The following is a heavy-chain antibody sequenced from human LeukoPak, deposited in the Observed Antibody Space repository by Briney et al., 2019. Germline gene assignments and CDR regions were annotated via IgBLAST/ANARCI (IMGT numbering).Heavy chain of an antibody. D-gene: IGHD3-22*01. CDR1: GFTFSSYS. Sequence: RSLRLSCAASGFTFSSYSMNCVRQAPGKGLEWVSSISSSSSYIYYADSVKGRFTISRDNAKNSLYLQMNSLRAEDTAVYYCARDVSYDSSGFYTDAFDIWGQGTMVTVSS. CDR3: ARDVSYDSSGFYTDAFDI. J-gene: IGHJ3*02. CDR2: ISSSSSYI. V-gene: IGHV3-21*01.